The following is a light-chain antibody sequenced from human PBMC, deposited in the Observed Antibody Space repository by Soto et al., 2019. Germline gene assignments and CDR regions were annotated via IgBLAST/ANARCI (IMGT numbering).Light chain of an antibody. J-gene: IGKJ3*01. V-gene: IGKV3-20*01. Sequence: EIVLTQFQGSLSLSPGERATLSCRASQSINSRYLAWYQQKPGQAPRLLIYGASSRATGIPDRFSGSGSGTDFTLTISSLETQEFAVYYCQHFGSSPGFTFGPGTIVDIK. CDR3: QHFGSSPGFT. CDR1: QSINSRY. CDR2: GAS.